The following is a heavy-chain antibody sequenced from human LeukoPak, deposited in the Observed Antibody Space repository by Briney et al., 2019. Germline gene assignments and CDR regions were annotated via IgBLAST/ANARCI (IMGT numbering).Heavy chain of an antibody. CDR3: ARGGLRHFDY. CDR2: ISSSSSYI. J-gene: IGHJ4*02. V-gene: IGHV3-21*01. D-gene: IGHD5-12*01. CDR1: GFTFSNYG. Sequence: GGSLRLSCAASGFTFSNYGMHWVRQAPGKGLEWVSSISSSSSYIYYADSVKGRFTISRDNAKNSLYLQMNSLRAEDTAVYYCARGGLRHFDYWGQGTLVTVSS.